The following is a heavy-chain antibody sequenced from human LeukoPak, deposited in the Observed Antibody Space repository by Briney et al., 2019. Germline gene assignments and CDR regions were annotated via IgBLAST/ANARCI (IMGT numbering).Heavy chain of an antibody. CDR1: GFTFSSYA. CDR2: ISYDGSNK. Sequence: GGSLRLSCAASGFTFSSYAMHWVRQAPGKGLEWVAVISYDGSNKYYADSVKGRFTISRDNSKNTLYLQMNSLRAEDTAVYYCARDRNSFVFRYGMDVWGQGTTVTVSS. D-gene: IGHD1-7*01. V-gene: IGHV3-30-3*01. J-gene: IGHJ6*02. CDR3: ARDRNSFVFRYGMDV.